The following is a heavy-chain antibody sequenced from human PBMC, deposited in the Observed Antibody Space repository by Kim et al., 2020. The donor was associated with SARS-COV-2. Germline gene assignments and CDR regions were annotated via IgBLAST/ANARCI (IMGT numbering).Heavy chain of an antibody. V-gene: IGHV3-15*01. J-gene: IGHJ4*02. CDR2: KTDSGTI. CDR3: TTYDD. Sequence: KTDSGTIDYAAPVKGRFTISRDDSKSMLFLQMNSLRTEDTAVYYCTTYDDWGQGTLVTVSS.